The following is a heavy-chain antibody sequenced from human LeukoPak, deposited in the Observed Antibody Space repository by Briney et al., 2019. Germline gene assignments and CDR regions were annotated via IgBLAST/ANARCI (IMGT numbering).Heavy chain of an antibody. J-gene: IGHJ4*02. Sequence: GGSLRLSCAASGFTFSSYTMSWVRQAPGKGLEWVSAISGSGGSTYYADSVKGRFTISRDNSENTLYLQMNSLRAEDTALYYCSNGRTSSGTLQHDEWGQGTLVTVSS. CDR2: ISGSGGST. V-gene: IGHV3-23*01. CDR1: GFTFSSYT. CDR3: SNGRTSSGTLQHDE. D-gene: IGHD6-19*01.